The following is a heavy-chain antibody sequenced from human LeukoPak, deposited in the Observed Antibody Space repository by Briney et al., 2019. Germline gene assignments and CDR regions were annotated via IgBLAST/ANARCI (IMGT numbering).Heavy chain of an antibody. CDR1: GGSISSYY. D-gene: IGHD6-13*01. CDR2: IYYSGST. V-gene: IGHV4-59*01. CDR3: ARDRIAAAGTPQNGMDV. Sequence: SETLSLTCTVSGGSISSYYWSWIRQPPGKGLEWIGHIYYSGSTNYNPSLKSRVTISVDTSKNQFSLKLSSVTAADAAVYYCARDRIAAAGTPQNGMDVWGQGTTVTVSS. J-gene: IGHJ6*02.